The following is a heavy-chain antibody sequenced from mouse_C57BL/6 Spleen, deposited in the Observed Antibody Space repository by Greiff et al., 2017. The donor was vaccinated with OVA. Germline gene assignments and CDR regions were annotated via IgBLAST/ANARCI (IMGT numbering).Heavy chain of an antibody. CDR1: GFTFSSYT. J-gene: IGHJ3*01. D-gene: IGHD2-4*01. CDR3: ASHYYDYDGAWFAY. CDR2: ISGGGGNT. Sequence: DVMLVESGGGLVKPGGSLKLSCAASGFTFSSYTLSWVRQTPEKRLEWVATISGGGGNTYYLDSVKGRFTISRDNAKNTLYLQMSSLRSEDTALYYCASHYYDYDGAWFAYWGQETLVTVSA. V-gene: IGHV5-9*01.